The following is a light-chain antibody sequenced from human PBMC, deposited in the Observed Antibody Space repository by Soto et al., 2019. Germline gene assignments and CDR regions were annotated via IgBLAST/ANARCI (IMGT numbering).Light chain of an antibody. CDR2: GNS. CDR3: QSYDCSLSVV. V-gene: IGLV1-40*01. Sequence: QSVLTQPPSVSGAPGQRVTISCTGSSSNIGAGYDVHWYQQLPGTAPKLLIYGNSNRPSGVPDRFSGSKSGTSASLAITGLQAEDEAEYYCQSYDCSLSVVFGGGTKLTVL. CDR1: SSNIGAGYD. J-gene: IGLJ3*02.